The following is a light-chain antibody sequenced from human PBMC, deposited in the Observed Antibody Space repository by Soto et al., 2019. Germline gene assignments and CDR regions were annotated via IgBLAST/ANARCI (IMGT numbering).Light chain of an antibody. CDR3: QKYNSAPLT. CDR2: AAS. J-gene: IGKJ4*01. CDR1: QGISNF. Sequence: DIQMTQSPSSLSVSVGDRVTITCRACQGISNFLAWFQQKPGKVPKLLIYAASTLQSGVPSRFSGSGSGTDFILTISSLQPEDVAVYYCQKYNSAPLTFGGGTKVEIK. V-gene: IGKV1-27*01.